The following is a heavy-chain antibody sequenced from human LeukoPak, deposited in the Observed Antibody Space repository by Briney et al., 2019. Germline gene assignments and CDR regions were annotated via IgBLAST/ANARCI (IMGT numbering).Heavy chain of an antibody. CDR3: AKETYIVVVPGALFDY. J-gene: IGHJ4*02. D-gene: IGHD2-2*01. CDR2: ISGSYGST. Sequence: PGGSLRLSCAGSGFTFSSYAMSWVRQAPGKGLEWVSAISGSYGSTYYADSVKGRFTISRDNSKNTLYLQMNSLRAEDTAIYYCAKETYIVVVPGALFDYWGQGTLVTVSS. CDR1: GFTFSSYA. V-gene: IGHV3-23*01.